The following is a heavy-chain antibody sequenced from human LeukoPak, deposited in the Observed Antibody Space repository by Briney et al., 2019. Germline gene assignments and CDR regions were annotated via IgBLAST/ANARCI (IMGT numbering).Heavy chain of an antibody. D-gene: IGHD3-16*01. CDR3: AVGEYYFDY. V-gene: IGHV1-18*01. CDR1: GYTFTSYG. Sequence: ASVKVSCKASGYTFTSYGISWVRQAPGQGLEWMGWISAYNGNTNYAQKLQGRVTMTTDTYTSTAYMELRSLRSEDTAVYYCAVGEYYFDYWSQGTLVTVSS. J-gene: IGHJ4*02. CDR2: ISAYNGNT.